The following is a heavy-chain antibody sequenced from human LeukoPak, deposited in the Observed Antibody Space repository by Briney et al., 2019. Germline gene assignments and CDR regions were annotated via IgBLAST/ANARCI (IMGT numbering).Heavy chain of an antibody. J-gene: IGHJ4*02. CDR2: IHNSRGT. D-gene: IGHD4-23*01. Sequence: SETLSLTCTVSGASITSDIFYWNWIRQSPGKSLEWIGAIHNSRGTSYNSSLESRLTISVDPSENKFFLKMTSVTDADTATYYCGKVGGNTNSWGQGTLVTVSS. CDR1: GASITSDIFY. CDR3: GKVGGNTNS. V-gene: IGHV4-30-4*01.